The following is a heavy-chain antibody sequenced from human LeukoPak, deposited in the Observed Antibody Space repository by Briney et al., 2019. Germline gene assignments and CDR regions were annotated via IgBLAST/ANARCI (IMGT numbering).Heavy chain of an antibody. CDR2: ISYDGSNK. Sequence: GGSLRLSCAASGLTFSSYGMHWVRQAPGKGLEWMAVISYDGSNKYYADSVKGRFTISRDNSKNTLYLQMNSLRAEDTAVYYCAKGGWWLAPGDYWGKETLVTVSS. CDR1: GLTFSSYG. D-gene: IGHD2-15*01. V-gene: IGHV3-30*18. CDR3: AKGGWWLAPGDY. J-gene: IGHJ4*02.